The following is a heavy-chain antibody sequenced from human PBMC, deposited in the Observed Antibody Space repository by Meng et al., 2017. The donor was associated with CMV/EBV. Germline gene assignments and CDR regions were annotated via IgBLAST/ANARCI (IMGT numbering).Heavy chain of an antibody. V-gene: IGHV3-7*01. CDR1: GFTFSPFW. D-gene: IGHD6-6*01. J-gene: IGHJ4*02. Sequence: LSLTCGSYGFTFSPFWMSWFRRAPGKGLEWVAHISPDGTLTYYVDSVRGRFTISRDNTENSIYLHMSTLRAEDTAVYYCATTSGSSYWGQGALVTVSS. CDR2: ISPDGTLT. CDR3: ATTSGSSY.